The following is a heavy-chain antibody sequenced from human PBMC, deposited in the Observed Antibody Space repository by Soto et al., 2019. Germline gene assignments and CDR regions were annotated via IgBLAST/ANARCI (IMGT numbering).Heavy chain of an antibody. CDR3: AKDRYLDYYDSAHFDH. D-gene: IGHD3-22*01. Sequence: EVQLLESGGGLVQHGGSLRRSCAASGFTFSSYAMSWVRQAPGKGLEWVSAISGSGGSTYYADSVKGRFTISRDNYKNTLYLQLNSLRAEHTAVYYCAKDRYLDYYDSAHFDHWGQGTLVTVSS. V-gene: IGHV3-23*01. J-gene: IGHJ4*02. CDR2: ISGSGGST. CDR1: GFTFSSYA.